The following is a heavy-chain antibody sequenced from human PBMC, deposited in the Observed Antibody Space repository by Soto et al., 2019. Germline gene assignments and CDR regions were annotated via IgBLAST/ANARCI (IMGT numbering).Heavy chain of an antibody. V-gene: IGHV4-30-4*01. Sequence: LSLTCTVSGGSMSSGDYYWSWIRQPPGKGLEWIGYIFYSGSTYYNPSLKSRVTISVDTSKNQFSLKLRSVTAADTAVYYCARGEYHYGSGSYYPPGYWGQGTLVTVSS. J-gene: IGHJ4*02. D-gene: IGHD3-10*01. CDR2: IFYSGST. CDR3: ARGEYHYGSGSYYPPGY. CDR1: GGSMSSGDYY.